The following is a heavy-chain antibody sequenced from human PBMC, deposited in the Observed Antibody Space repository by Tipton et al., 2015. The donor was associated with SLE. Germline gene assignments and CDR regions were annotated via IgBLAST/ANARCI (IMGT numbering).Heavy chain of an antibody. CDR3: ARHEFGSGLVPYFFDF. CDR2: IYYTGST. J-gene: IGHJ4*02. Sequence: TLSLTCTVSGDSISSNTYYWGWIRQTPGKGLEWIGSIYYTGSTYYNPSLKSRVTISLYTSANQFSLHLSSVTAADTAVYYCARHEFGSGLVPYFFDFWGQGTLLTVSS. D-gene: IGHD3-10*01. V-gene: IGHV4-39*07. CDR1: GDSISSNTYY.